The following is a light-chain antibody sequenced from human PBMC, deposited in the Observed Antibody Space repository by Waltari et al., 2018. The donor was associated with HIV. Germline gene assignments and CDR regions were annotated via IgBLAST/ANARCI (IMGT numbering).Light chain of an antibody. CDR3: LQHNTYPQT. CDR2: AVS. CDR1: QGIRND. J-gene: IGKJ1*01. V-gene: IGKV1-17*01. Sequence: DVQMTQSPSSLSASVGARVTITCRASQGIRNDLVWYQQKSGKAPKRLIYAVSTLHSGVPSRFSGSASGTEFTLTISSLQPEDFATYFCLQHNTYPQTFGQGTRVEVK.